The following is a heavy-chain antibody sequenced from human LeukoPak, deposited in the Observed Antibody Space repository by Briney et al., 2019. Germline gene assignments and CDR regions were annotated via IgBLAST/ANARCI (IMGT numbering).Heavy chain of an antibody. V-gene: IGHV4-59*01. CDR1: GGSISSYY. CDR3: ARDSAFQGSGSTYYYGMDV. D-gene: IGHD3-10*01. Sequence: PSETLSLTCTVSGGSISSYYWSWIRQPPGKGLEWIGYIYYSGSTNYNPSLKSRVTISVDTSKNQFSLKLSSVTAADTAVYYCARDSAFQGSGSTYYYGMDVWGQGTTVTVSS. J-gene: IGHJ6*02. CDR2: IYYSGST.